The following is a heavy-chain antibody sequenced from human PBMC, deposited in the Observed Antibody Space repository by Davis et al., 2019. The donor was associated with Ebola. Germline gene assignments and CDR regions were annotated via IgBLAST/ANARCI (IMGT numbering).Heavy chain of an antibody. Sequence: GESLKISCAASGFTFSDSPIHWVRQASGKGLEWVGRVRERAKSYATGYAASVKGRFTISRDDSKNMAYLHMNNLITEDTALYFCTRQRPGTGTTDWWGQGTLVTVSS. CDR3: TRQRPGTGTTDW. CDR2: VRERAKSYAT. V-gene: IGHV3-73*01. J-gene: IGHJ4*02. CDR1: GFTFSDSP. D-gene: IGHD1-1*01.